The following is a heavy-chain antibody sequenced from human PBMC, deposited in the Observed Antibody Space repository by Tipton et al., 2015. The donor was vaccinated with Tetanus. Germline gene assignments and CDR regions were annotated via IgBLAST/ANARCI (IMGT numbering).Heavy chain of an antibody. V-gene: IGHV4-30-2*02. J-gene: IGHJ4*02. Sequence: TLSLTCAVSGGSISSGGYSWSWIRQPPGKGLEWIGYIYHSGSTYYNPSLKSRVTISVDTSKNQFSLKLSSVTAADTAVYYCARTQGSALIDYWGQGTLVTVSS. D-gene: IGHD2-8*01. CDR3: ARTQGSALIDY. CDR1: GGSISSGGYS. CDR2: IYHSGST.